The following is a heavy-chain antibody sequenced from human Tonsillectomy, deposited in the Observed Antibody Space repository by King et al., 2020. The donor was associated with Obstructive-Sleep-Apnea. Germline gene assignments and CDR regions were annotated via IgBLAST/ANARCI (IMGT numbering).Heavy chain of an antibody. CDR1: GDSISSYY. Sequence: LQLQESGPGLVKPSETRSLTCTVSGDSISSYYCSWIRQPPGNGLEWIGDINDSGSTNYNPSLKSRVTISVDTSKNQFSLKLSSVTAADTAVYYCARLGASGWYDWGQGTLVTVSS. J-gene: IGHJ4*02. V-gene: IGHV4-59*08. CDR3: ARLGASGWYD. CDR2: INDSGST. D-gene: IGHD6-19*01.